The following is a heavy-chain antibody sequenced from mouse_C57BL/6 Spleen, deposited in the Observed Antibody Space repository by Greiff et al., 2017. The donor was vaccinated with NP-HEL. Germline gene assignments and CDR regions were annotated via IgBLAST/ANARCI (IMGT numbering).Heavy chain of an antibody. J-gene: IGHJ3*01. CDR3: ARSAGTIAY. Sequence: QVQLQQPGAELVRPGSSVKLSCKASGYTFTSYWMDWVKQRPGQGLEWIGNIYPSDSETHYNQKFKDKATLTVDKSSSTAYMQLSSLTAEDSAVYYCARSAGTIAYWGQGTLVTVSA. V-gene: IGHV1-61*01. CDR1: GYTFTSYW. CDR2: IYPSDSET. D-gene: IGHD3-3*01.